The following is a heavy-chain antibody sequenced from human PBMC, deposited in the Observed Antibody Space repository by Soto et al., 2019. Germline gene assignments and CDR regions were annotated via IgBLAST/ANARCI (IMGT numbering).Heavy chain of an antibody. CDR2: IYYSGST. Sequence: SETLSLTCTVSGGSISSGDYYWSWIRQPPGKGLEWIGYIYYSGSTYYNPSLKSRVTISVDTSKNQFSLKLNSVTAADTAVYYCARATALSGMDVWGQGTTVTVSS. J-gene: IGHJ6*02. CDR1: GGSISSGDYY. CDR3: ARATALSGMDV. V-gene: IGHV4-30-4*01.